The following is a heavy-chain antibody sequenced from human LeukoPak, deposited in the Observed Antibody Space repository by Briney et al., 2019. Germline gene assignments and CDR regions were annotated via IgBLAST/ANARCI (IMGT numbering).Heavy chain of an antibody. CDR1: GFTFSNYA. Sequence: GGSLRLSCAASGFTFSNYAMNWVRQAPGKGLEWVSSISGRSTDIYYADSVKGRFTISRDNAKNSLYLQMNSLRTEDTALYYCAKATYSSSSVPFDYWGQGTLVTVSS. V-gene: IGHV3-21*04. CDR2: ISGRSTDI. D-gene: IGHD6-6*01. J-gene: IGHJ4*02. CDR3: AKATYSSSSVPFDY.